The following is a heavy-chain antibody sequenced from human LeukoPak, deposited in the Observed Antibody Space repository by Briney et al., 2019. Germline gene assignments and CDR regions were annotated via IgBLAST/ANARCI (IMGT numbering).Heavy chain of an antibody. J-gene: IGHJ6*02. D-gene: IGHD2-2*01. V-gene: IGHV3-30-3*01. Sequence: GGSLRLSCAASGFTFSSYAMHWVRQAPGKGLEWVAVISYDGSNKYYADSVKGRFTISRDNSKNTLYLQMNSLRAEDTAVYYCAGGRGDIVVVPASSAYGMDVWGQGTTVTVSS. CDR3: AGGRGDIVVVPASSAYGMDV. CDR1: GFTFSSYA. CDR2: ISYDGSNK.